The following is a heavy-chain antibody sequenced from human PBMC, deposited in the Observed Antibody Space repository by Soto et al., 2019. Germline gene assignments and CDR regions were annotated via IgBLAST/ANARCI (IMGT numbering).Heavy chain of an antibody. CDR2: IKSKTDGGTT. V-gene: IGHV3-15*07. Sequence: EVQLVESGGGLVKPGGSLRLSCAVSAFNFSGAWMNWVRQAPLKGMEWVGRIKSKTDGGTTDYAAPVKGRFTISRDDSRNTLYLQVNSLKTEDIVVYYCSTGAPYCGLLFDYWGQGALVTVSS. J-gene: IGHJ4*02. CDR3: STGAPYCGLLFDY. D-gene: IGHD2-21*01. CDR1: AFNFSGAW.